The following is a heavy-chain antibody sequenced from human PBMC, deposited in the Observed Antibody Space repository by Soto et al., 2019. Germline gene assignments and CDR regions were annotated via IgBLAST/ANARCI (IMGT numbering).Heavy chain of an antibody. J-gene: IGHJ4*02. Sequence: PGGSLRLSCATSGFDFSNTWIHWVRQVPGQGLVWVSRINSDGSSIIYADSVKGRFTLSRDNAKNTVHLQMSSLRVEDTAVYYCAKDWYHTIDSWGQGIPVTVYS. CDR3: AKDWYHTIDS. CDR1: GFDFSNTW. CDR2: INSDGSSI. V-gene: IGHV3-74*01. D-gene: IGHD1-20*01.